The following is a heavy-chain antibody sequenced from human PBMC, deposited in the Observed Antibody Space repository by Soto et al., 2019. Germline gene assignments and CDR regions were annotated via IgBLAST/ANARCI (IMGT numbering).Heavy chain of an antibody. Sequence: QVQLQESGPGLVKPSETLSLTCTVSGGSISSYYWSWIRQPPGKGLVWIGYIYYSGGTNYNPSLKSRVTIPADTSKNQFSLKLSSVTAADTAEYYCARGIVGATRPFDYWGQGTVVTVSS. J-gene: IGHJ4*02. CDR3: ARGIVGATRPFDY. CDR1: GGSISSYY. CDR2: IYYSGGT. V-gene: IGHV4-59*01. D-gene: IGHD1-26*01.